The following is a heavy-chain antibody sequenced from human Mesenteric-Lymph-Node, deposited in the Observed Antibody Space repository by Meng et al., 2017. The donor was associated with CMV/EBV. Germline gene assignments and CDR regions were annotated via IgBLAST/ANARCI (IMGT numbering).Heavy chain of an antibody. J-gene: IGHJ4*02. CDR3: ARDPNRDYFDY. V-gene: IGHV3-23*01. Sequence: GESLKISCAASGFTFSSYAMSWVRQAPGKGLEWVSAISGSGGSTYYADSVKGRFTIYRDNAKNSLSLQMNSLRVEDTAVYYCARDPNRDYFDYWGQGILVTVSS. D-gene: IGHD2/OR15-2a*01. CDR2: ISGSGGST. CDR1: GFTFSSYA.